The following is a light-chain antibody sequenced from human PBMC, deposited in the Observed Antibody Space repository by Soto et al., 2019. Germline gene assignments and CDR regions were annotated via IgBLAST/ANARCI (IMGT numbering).Light chain of an antibody. V-gene: IGLV1-47*01. J-gene: IGLJ1*01. CDR3: AAWDDSLSGGV. CDR1: SSNIGSNY. CDR2: RNN. Sequence: QSVLTQPPSASGTPGQRVTISCSGSSSNIGSNYIYWYQQLPGTAPKLLIYRNNQRPSGVPDRFSGSQSGTSGSLAISGLRSEDEVDYYCAAWDDSLSGGVFGTGTKLTVL.